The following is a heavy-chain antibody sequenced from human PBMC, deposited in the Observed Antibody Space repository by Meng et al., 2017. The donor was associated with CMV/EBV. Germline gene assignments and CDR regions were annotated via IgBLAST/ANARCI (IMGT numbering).Heavy chain of an antibody. CDR3: ARADDDHIVVVPAALNL. D-gene: IGHD2-2*01. CDR2: ISYDGSNK. CDR1: GFAFTTYA. J-gene: IGHJ5*02. Sequence: GESLKISCAVSGFAFTTYAMYWVRQAPGKGLEWVAFISYDGSNKYYADSVKGRFTISRDNSKNTLYLQMNSLRAEDTAVYYCARADDDHIVVVPAALNLWGQGTLVTVSS. V-gene: IGHV3-30-3*01.